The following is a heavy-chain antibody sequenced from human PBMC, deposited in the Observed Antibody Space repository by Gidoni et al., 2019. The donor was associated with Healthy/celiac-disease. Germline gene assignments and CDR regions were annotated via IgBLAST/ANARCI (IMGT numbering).Heavy chain of an antibody. J-gene: IGHJ4*02. D-gene: IGHD3-22*01. Sequence: QVQLVESGGGWVKPGGSLRLSCAASGFTFSDYYMSWIRQAPGKGLEWVSYISSSSSYTNYADSVKGRYTISRDNAKNSLYLQMNSLRAEDTAVYYCARAGNSSGYYPYYFDYWGQGTLVTVSS. CDR2: ISSSSSYT. V-gene: IGHV3-11*05. CDR1: GFTFSDYY. CDR3: ARAGNSSGYYPYYFDY.